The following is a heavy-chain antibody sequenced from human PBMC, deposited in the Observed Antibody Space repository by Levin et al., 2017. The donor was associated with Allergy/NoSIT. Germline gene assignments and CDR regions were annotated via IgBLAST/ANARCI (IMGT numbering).Heavy chain of an antibody. CDR1: GGSISSSSYY. CDR3: GEVAGVGYYYYMDV. V-gene: IGHV4-39*01. CDR2: IYYSGST. Sequence: ASETLSLTCTVSGGSISSSSYYWGWIRQPPGKGLEWIGSIYYSGSTYYNPSLKSRVTISVDTSKNQFSLKLSSVTAADTAVYYCGEVAGVGYYYYMDVWGKGTTVTVSS. D-gene: IGHD6-19*01. J-gene: IGHJ6*03.